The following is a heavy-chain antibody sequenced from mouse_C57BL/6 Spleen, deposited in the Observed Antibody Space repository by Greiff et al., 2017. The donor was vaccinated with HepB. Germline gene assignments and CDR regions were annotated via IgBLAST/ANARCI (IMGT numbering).Heavy chain of an antibody. D-gene: IGHD1-1*01. CDR1: GYTFTSYW. CDR2: IYPGSGST. V-gene: IGHV1-55*01. J-gene: IGHJ4*01. Sequence: QVQLQQPGAELVKPGASVKMSCKASGYTFTSYWITWVKQRPGQGLEWIGDIYPGSGSTNYIEKFKSKATLTVDTSSSTAYMQLSSLTSEDSAVYYCAREGNYVGYAMDYWGQGTSVTVSS. CDR3: AREGNYVGYAMDY.